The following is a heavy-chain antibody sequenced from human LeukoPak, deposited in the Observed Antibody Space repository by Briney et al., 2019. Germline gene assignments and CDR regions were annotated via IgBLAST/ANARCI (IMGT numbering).Heavy chain of an antibody. CDR2: INPNSGGT. J-gene: IGHJ4*02. Sequence: GASVKVSCKASGYTFTGYYMHWVRQAPGQGLEWMGWINPNSGGTNYAQKFQGRVTMTRDTSISTAYMELSRLRSDDTAVYYCARDGTSIVLMVFWDYWGQGTLVTVSS. V-gene: IGHV1-2*02. CDR1: GYTFTGYY. CDR3: ARDGTSIVLMVFWDY. D-gene: IGHD2-8*01.